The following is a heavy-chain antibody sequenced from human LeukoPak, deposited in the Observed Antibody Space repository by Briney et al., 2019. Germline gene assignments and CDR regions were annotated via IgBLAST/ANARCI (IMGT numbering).Heavy chain of an antibody. V-gene: IGHV3-30*18. J-gene: IGHJ6*02. D-gene: IGHD6-19*01. CDR1: GFTFSRYG. CDR2: ISSDGTNK. CDR3: AKDPIAVAGNNYYRMDV. Sequence: GWSLRLSCAASGFTFSRYGMYWVRQAAGKGVEWVAVISSDGTNKYYADSVKGRFTISRDNSKNTLYLQKNSLRAEDTAVYYCAKDPIAVAGNNYYRMDVWGQGTTVSVSS.